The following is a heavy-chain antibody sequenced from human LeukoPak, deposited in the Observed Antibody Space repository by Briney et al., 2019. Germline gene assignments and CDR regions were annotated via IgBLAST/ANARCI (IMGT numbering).Heavy chain of an antibody. V-gene: IGHV3-23*01. CDR3: ARDYSTVRGVILIPDAFDI. D-gene: IGHD3-10*01. CDR2: ITGSGGSA. J-gene: IGHJ3*02. Sequence: HTGGSLRLSCAASGFTFTSYAMGWVRQAPGKGLEWVSAITGSGGSAYYADSVKGRFTISRDNAKNSLYLQMNSLRAEDTAVYYCARDYSTVRGVILIPDAFDIWGQGTMVTVSS. CDR1: GFTFTSYA.